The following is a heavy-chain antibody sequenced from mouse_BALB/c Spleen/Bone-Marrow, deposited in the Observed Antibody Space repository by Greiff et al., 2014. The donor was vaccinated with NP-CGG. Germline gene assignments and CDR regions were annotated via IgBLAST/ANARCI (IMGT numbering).Heavy chain of an antibody. CDR2: IRNKANGYTT. CDR3: ARDENVGINWYFDV. Sequence: EVKVVESGGGSVQPGGSLRLSCATSGFTFTDYYMSWVRQPPGKALEWLGFIRNKANGYTTEYSASVKGRFTISRDNSQRILYLQMNTLRAEDSATYYCARDENVGINWYFDVWGAGTTVIVSS. CDR1: GFTFTDYY. V-gene: IGHV7-3*02. J-gene: IGHJ1*01.